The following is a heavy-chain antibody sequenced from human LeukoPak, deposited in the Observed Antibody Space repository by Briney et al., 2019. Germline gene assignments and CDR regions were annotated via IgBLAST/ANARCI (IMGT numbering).Heavy chain of an antibody. D-gene: IGHD6-19*01. J-gene: IGHJ6*03. CDR2: ISAYNGNT. CDR3: ARVVAVASSERRPGYYYMDV. Sequence: ASVKVSCKASGYTFTSYGISWVRQAPGQGLEWMGWISAYNGNTNYAQKLQGRVTMTTDTSTSTAYMELRSLRSDDTAVYYCARVVAVASSERRPGYYYMDVWGKGTTVTVSS. CDR1: GYTFTSYG. V-gene: IGHV1-18*01.